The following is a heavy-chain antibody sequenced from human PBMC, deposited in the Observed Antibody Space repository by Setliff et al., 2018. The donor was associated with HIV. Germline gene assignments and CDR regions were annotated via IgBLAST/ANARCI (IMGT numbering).Heavy chain of an antibody. J-gene: IGHJ6*03. D-gene: IGHD2-15*01. Sequence: SETLSLTCTVSGGSINSYYWSWIRQPPGKGLEWIGYIYSSGTKYYNPSLKSRLAISLDTSKNQFSLNLKSVTAADAAVYYCARGFCSGGFCHPNFYHYMDVWGKGTTVPVSS. CDR1: GGSINSYY. CDR2: IYSSGTK. V-gene: IGHV4-59*12. CDR3: ARGFCSGGFCHPNFYHYMDV.